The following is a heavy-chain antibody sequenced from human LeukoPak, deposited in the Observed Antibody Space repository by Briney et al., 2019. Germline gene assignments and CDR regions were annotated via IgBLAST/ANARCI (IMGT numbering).Heavy chain of an antibody. CDR1: GFTFSSYE. CDR3: ARAKMFYYEGGTYYHAFDI. Sequence: GGSLRLSCAASGFTFSSYEMHWVRQSPGKGLEWVSSISSSSNYIYYADSVKGRFTISRDNAKNSLYLQMNSLRAEDTAVYYCARAKMFYYEGGTYYHAFDIWGQGTMVTVSS. V-gene: IGHV3-21*01. CDR2: ISSSSNYI. D-gene: IGHD3-22*01. J-gene: IGHJ3*02.